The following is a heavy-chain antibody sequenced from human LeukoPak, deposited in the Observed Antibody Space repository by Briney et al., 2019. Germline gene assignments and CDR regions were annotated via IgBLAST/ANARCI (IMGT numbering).Heavy chain of an antibody. Sequence: GGSLRLSCAASGFTIISTYLSWVRQAPGKGLEWVSTIYGGGTNTFYADSVKGRFTISRDDSKNMQFLEMDGLRPEDTAVYFCAKRITEAAGIYFDSWGQGTLVTVSS. CDR3: AKRITEAAGIYFDS. V-gene: IGHV3-53*01. D-gene: IGHD6-19*01. J-gene: IGHJ4*02. CDR2: IYGGGTNT. CDR1: GFTIISTY.